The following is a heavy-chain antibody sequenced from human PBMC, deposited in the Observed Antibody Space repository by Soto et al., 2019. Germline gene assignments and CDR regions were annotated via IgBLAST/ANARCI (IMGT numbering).Heavy chain of an antibody. Sequence: QVQLQESGPGLVKPSETLSLTCAVYGGSISAYYWSWIRQPPGKGLERIGEVSLGEGTNYNPSLKSRVTISIDTSKNQFSLRLTSVTAADTALYFCARGLDPAKTGYWGQGTLVTVSS. CDR3: ARGLDPAKTGY. CDR2: VSLGEGT. J-gene: IGHJ4*02. CDR1: GGSISAYY. V-gene: IGHV4-34*01. D-gene: IGHD5-18*01.